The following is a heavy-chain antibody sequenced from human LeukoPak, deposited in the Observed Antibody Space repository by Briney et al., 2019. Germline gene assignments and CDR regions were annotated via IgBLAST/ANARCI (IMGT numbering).Heavy chain of an antibody. CDR2: ISSSGSTI. Sequence: PGGSLRLSCAASGFSFSSYGMSWVRQAPGKGLEWVSYISSSGSTIYYADSVKGRFTISRDNAKNSLYLQMNSLRAEDTAVYYCARRAGDYSHPYDYWGQGTLVTVSS. J-gene: IGHJ4*02. CDR3: ARRAGDYSHPYDY. CDR1: GFSFSSYG. D-gene: IGHD3-22*01. V-gene: IGHV3-48*04.